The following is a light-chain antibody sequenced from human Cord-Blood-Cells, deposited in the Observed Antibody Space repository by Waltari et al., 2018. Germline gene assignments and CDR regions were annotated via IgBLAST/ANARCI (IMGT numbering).Light chain of an antibody. CDR1: SRDVGGYNY. J-gene: IGLJ1*01. CDR3: SSYTSSSTLYV. Sequence: QSALTQPASVSGSPGQSITISRTGTSRDVGGYNYVSWYQQHPGKAPKLMIYDVSNRPSGVAKRFAGSKSGNTASLTISGRQAEDEADYYCSSYTSSSTLYVFGTGTKVTVL. V-gene: IGLV2-14*01. CDR2: DVS.